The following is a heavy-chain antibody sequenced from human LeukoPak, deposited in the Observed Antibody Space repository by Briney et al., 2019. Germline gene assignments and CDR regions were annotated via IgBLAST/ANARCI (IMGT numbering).Heavy chain of an antibody. CDR1: GFTFSSYA. CDR3: AKDASSGRYRVDYFDY. J-gene: IGHJ4*02. CDR2: ISGSGGST. D-gene: IGHD6-19*01. Sequence: TGGSLRLSCAASGFTFSSYAMSWVRQAPGKGLEWVSAISGSGGSTYYADSVKGRFTISRDNSKNTLYLQMNSLRAEDTAVYYCAKDASSGRYRVDYFDYWGQGTLVTVSS. V-gene: IGHV3-23*01.